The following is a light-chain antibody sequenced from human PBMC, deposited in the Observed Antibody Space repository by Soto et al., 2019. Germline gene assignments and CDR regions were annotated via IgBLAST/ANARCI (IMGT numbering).Light chain of an antibody. CDR3: QQSYSTPL. J-gene: IGKJ1*01. V-gene: IGKV1-5*01. Sequence: DIQLTQSPSTLSASVGDRVTITCRARQSISRWLAWYQQKPGKAPKLLIYDASILESGVPSRFSGSGSGTDFTLTISSLQPEDFATYYCQQSYSTPLFGQGTKVDIK. CDR2: DAS. CDR1: QSISRW.